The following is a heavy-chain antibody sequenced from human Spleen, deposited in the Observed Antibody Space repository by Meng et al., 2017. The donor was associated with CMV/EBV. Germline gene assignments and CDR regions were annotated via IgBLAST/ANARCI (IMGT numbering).Heavy chain of an antibody. CDR3: ATSVIYCSSTSCYLHAFDI. D-gene: IGHD2-2*01. V-gene: IGHV1-18*01. CDR2: ISASNGKT. CDR1: GYTFNTHG. Sequence: ASVKVSCKAPGYTFNTHGTSWVRLAPGHGLEWMGWISASNGKTNYAQKFQGRVTMTADTSTTTVYMHLRSLRSDDTAVYYCATSVIYCSSTSCYLHAFDIWGQGTMVTVSS. J-gene: IGHJ3*02.